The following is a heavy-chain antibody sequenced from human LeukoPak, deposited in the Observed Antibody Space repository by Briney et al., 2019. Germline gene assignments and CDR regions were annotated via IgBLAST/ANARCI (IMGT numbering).Heavy chain of an antibody. CDR3: TAGDFFPGY. J-gene: IGHJ4*02. V-gene: IGHV3-66*01. D-gene: IGHD3-16*01. CDR1: TFIVSSAY. CDR2: IYTGGVT. Sequence: GGSLRLSCVASTFIVSSAYVGWVRQAPGKGLECVSAIYTGGVTFYTDSVKGRFTISRDDSKTTLYLQMNSLRVEDTAVYYCTAGDFFPGYWGRGTLVTVSS.